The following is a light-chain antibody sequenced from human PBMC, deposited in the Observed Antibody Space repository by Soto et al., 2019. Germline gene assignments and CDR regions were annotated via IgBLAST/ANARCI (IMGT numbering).Light chain of an antibody. J-gene: IGKJ5*01. CDR1: QTISTW. CDR2: DAS. V-gene: IGKV1-5*01. CDR3: QQLNSYPIT. Sequence: DIQLALVSCALSASVGDRYIITCRASQTISTWVAWYQHKKGKXHTXXIYDASSLESGVPSRFSGSGSGTDLTITISSLQPEDFATYYCQQLNSYPITFGQGTRLDIK.